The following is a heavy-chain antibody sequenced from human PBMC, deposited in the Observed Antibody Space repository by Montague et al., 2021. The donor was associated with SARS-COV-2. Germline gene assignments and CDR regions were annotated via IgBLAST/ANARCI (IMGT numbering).Heavy chain of an antibody. CDR3: AGGWAFAP. CDR2: VYYNGDT. D-gene: IGHD6-19*01. CDR1: GGSTASHY. J-gene: IGHJ3*01. V-gene: IGHV4-59*08. Sequence: SETLSLTCTVSGGSTASHYWNWIRQSPGKRPEWIGYVYYNGDTKYNPSLQSRVTISIDTSENQFSLRLTAVTAADTAVCFGAGGWAFAPWGQGRLVTVSS.